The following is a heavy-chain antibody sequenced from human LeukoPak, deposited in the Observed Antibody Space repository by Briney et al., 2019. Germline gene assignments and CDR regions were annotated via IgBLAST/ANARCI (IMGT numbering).Heavy chain of an antibody. D-gene: IGHD2-15*01. CDR3: ARVACSGGSCYSAPGAFDI. Sequence: SETLSLTCTVSGGSISSYYWSWIRQPPGKGLEWIGYIYYSGSTNYNPSLKSRVTISVDTSKNQFSLKLSSVTAADTAVYYCARVACSGGSCYSAPGAFDIWGQGTMVTVSS. CDR1: GGSISSYY. CDR2: IYYSGST. V-gene: IGHV4-59*01. J-gene: IGHJ3*02.